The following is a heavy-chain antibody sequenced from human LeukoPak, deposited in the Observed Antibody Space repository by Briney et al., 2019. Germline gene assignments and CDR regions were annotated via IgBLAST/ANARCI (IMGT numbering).Heavy chain of an antibody. Sequence: GGSLRLSCAASGFSFSNYAMTWVRQAPGKGLEWVSTLSGGGTSTYFADSVKGRFTISRDNSKNRLYLKMNSLRAADTAVYYCARDSLRTALYYMDVWGKGTTVTVSS. CDR1: GFSFSNYA. V-gene: IGHV3-23*01. J-gene: IGHJ6*03. CDR3: ARDSLRTALYYMDV. CDR2: LSGGGTST.